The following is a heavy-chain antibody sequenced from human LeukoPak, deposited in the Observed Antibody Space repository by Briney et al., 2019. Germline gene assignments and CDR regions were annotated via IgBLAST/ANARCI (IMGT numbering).Heavy chain of an antibody. V-gene: IGHV3-23*01. Sequence: GGSLRLSCAASGFTFSSYAMSWVRQAPGKGLELVSAISGSGGSTYYADSVKGRFTISRDNSKNTLYLQMNSLRAEDTAVYYCAKWSNSTYGMDVWGQGTTVTVSS. J-gene: IGHJ6*02. CDR2: ISGSGGST. CDR3: AKWSNSTYGMDV. D-gene: IGHD6-13*01. CDR1: GFTFSSYA.